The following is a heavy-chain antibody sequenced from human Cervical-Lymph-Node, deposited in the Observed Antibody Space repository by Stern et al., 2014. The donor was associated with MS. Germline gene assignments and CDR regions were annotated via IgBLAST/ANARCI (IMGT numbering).Heavy chain of an antibody. CDR3: ARGGCSSWPGLCLPHGMDV. CDR2: ILYDGSSK. J-gene: IGHJ6*02. D-gene: IGHD6-13*01. Sequence: QVQLVQSGGGVVQPGRSLRLSCAASGFTFSNYGIHWVRQAPGKGLEWVAVILYDGSSKYYADSVKGRFTISRDNSKNTLSLQMNSLRVEDTAVYYCARGGCSSWPGLCLPHGMDVWGQGTTVTVSS. CDR1: GFTFSNYG. V-gene: IGHV3-33*01.